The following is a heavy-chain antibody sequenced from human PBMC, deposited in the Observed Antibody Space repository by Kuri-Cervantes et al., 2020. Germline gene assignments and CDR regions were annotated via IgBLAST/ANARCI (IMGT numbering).Heavy chain of an antibody. CDR3: ARGRHYYDSSGQTKPAFDI. D-gene: IGHD3-22*01. CDR2: IYYSGST. Sequence: ESLKISCTVSGGSISSYYWSWIQQPPGKGLEWIGYIYYSGSTYYNPSLKSRVTISVDTSKNQYSLKLSSVTAADTAVYYCARGRHYYDSSGQTKPAFDIWGQGTMVTVSS. J-gene: IGHJ3*02. V-gene: IGHV4-59*12. CDR1: GGSISSYY.